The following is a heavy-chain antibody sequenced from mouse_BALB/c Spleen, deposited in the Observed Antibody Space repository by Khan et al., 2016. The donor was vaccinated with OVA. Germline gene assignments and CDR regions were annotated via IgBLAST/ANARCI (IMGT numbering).Heavy chain of an antibody. CDR1: GYTFTSYD. J-gene: IGHJ3*01. CDR2: INPYNDYT. V-gene: IGHV1S136*01. D-gene: IGHD3-1*01. CDR3: TRGVLGLQTWCAD. Sequence: EVELKQSGPELVKPGASVKMSCKASGYTFTSYDMHWVKQKPGQGLEWIGYINPYNDYTKFNEKFKGKATLTSDKSSSTAYMELSSLTSEDSAVFNCTRGVLGLQTWCADWGQGTLVTVSA.